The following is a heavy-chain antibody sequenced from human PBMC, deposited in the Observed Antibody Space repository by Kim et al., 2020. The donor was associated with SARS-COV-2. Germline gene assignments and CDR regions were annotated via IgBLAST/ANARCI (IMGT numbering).Heavy chain of an antibody. CDR1: GGSISSGGYY. J-gene: IGHJ6*02. D-gene: IGHD1-7*01. CDR2: IYYSGST. CDR3: ARVGYNWNYDAPFYYYYYGMDV. V-gene: IGHV4-31*03. Sequence: SETLSLTCTVSGGSISSGGYYWSWIRQHPGKGLEWIGYIYYSGSTYYNPSLKSRVTISVDTSKNQFSPKLSSVTAADTAVYYCARVGYNWNYDAPFYYYYYGMDVWGQGTTVTVSS.